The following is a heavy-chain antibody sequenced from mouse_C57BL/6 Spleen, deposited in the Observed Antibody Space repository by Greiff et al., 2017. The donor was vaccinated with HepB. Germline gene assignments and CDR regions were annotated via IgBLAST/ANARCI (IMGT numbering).Heavy chain of an antibody. CDR3: AEQDYGSSDWYFDV. CDR1: GFSLTSYG. D-gene: IGHD1-1*01. CDR2: IWGDGGT. V-gene: IGHV2-3*01. Sequence: VQRVESGPGLVAPSQCLSITCTVSGFSLTSYGVSWVRQPPGKGLEWLGVIWGDGGTNYHSALISRLSISKDNSTSQVFLKLNSLQTDDTATYYCAEQDYGSSDWYFDVWGTGTTVTVSS. J-gene: IGHJ1*03.